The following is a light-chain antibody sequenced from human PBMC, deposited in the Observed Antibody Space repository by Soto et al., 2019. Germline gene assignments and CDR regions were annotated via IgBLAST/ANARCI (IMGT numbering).Light chain of an antibody. Sequence: EIVLTQSPATLSLSPGERATLSCRASQSVSSDFAWYQQKPGQAPRLLIYDASNRAIGIPARFSGSGSGTDFTLTISSLEPEDFAGYYCQHRHNFGPGTKVDIK. CDR1: QSVSSD. V-gene: IGKV3-11*01. J-gene: IGKJ3*01. CDR2: DAS. CDR3: QHRHN.